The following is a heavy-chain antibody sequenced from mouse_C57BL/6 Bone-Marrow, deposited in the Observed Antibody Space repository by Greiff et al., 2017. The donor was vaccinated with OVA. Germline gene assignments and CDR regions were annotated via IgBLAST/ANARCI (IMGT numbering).Heavy chain of an antibody. CDR1: GYTFTSYW. CDR3: ARDYSNLWYFDY. V-gene: IGHV1-50*01. CDR2: IDPSDSYT. Sequence: QVQLKQPGAELVKPGASVKLSCKASGYTFTSYWMQWVKQRPGQGLEWIGEIDPSDSYTNYNQKFKGKATLTVDTSASTAYMQLSSLTSEDSAVYYGARDYSNLWYFDYWGQGTTLTVSS. D-gene: IGHD2-5*01. J-gene: IGHJ2*01.